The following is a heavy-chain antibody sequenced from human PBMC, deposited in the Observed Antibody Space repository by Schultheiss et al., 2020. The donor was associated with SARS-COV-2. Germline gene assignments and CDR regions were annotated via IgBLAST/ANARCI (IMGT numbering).Heavy chain of an antibody. D-gene: IGHD2-2*01. V-gene: IGHV3-23*01. J-gene: IGHJ4*02. CDR2: ISGSGGST. CDR3: TTDRYATNSHFDY. Sequence: GGSLRLSCAASGFTFSSYAMSWVRQAPGKGLEWVSAISGSGGSTYYADSVKGRFTISRDNSKNTLYLQMNSLKTEDTAVYYCTTDRYATNSHFDYWGQGTLVTVSS. CDR1: GFTFSSYA.